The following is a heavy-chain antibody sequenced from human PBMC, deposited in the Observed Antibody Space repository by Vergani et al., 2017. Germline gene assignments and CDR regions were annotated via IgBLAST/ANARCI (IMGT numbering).Heavy chain of an antibody. D-gene: IGHD3-22*01. CDR1: GGSFSGYY. Sequence: QVQLQQWGAGLLKPSETLSLTCAVYGGSFSGYYWSWIRQPPGKGLEWIGEINHSGSTNYNPSLKSRVTISVDTSKNQFSLKLSSVTAEDTAVYYCAKDPTYYYDSSGYYPFDYWGQGTLVTVSS. V-gene: IGHV4-34*01. J-gene: IGHJ4*02. CDR3: AKDPTYYYDSSGYYPFDY. CDR2: INHSGST.